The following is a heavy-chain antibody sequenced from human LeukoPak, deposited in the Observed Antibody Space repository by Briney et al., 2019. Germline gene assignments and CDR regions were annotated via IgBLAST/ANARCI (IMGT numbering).Heavy chain of an antibody. J-gene: IGHJ6*02. D-gene: IGHD2-15*01. CDR2: IYYSGST. V-gene: IGHV4-30-4*01. Sequence: SQTLSLTCTVSGVSISSGDYYWRWIRQPPGKGLEWIGYIYYSGSTYYNPSLKSRVTLSVDTSKNQFSLKLSSVTAADTAVYYCARDTRCSGGSCYSGYYYGMDVWGQGTTVTVSS. CDR1: GVSISSGDYY. CDR3: ARDTRCSGGSCYSGYYYGMDV.